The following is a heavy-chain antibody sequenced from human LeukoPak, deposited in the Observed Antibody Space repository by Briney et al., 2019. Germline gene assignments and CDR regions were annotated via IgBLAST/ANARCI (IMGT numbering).Heavy chain of an antibody. Sequence: GGSLRLSCAASGFTFSSYAMSWVRQAPGKVLEWVSAITGGGGSTYYADSVKGRFTISRDNSKNTLYMQMNSLRAEDTAVYYCAKDRSYSGFSGRGAYFDYWGQGTLVTVSS. J-gene: IGHJ4*02. CDR3: AKDRSYSGFSGRGAYFDY. D-gene: IGHD3-10*01. CDR1: GFTFSSYA. V-gene: IGHV3-23*01. CDR2: ITGGGGST.